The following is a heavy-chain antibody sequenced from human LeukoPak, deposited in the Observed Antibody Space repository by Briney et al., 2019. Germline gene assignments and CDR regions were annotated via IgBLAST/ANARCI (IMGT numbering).Heavy chain of an antibody. CDR3: ARDGDSIVGATTVIYYYYYYMDV. V-gene: IGHV1-2*02. Sequence: ASVKVSCKASGYTFTGYYMHWVRQAPGQGLEWMGWINPNSGGTNYAQKFQGRVTMTRDTSISTAYMELSRLRSDDTAVYYCARDGDSIVGATTVIYYYYYYMDVWGKGTTVTVSS. CDR1: GYTFTGYY. CDR2: INPNSGGT. D-gene: IGHD1-26*01. J-gene: IGHJ6*03.